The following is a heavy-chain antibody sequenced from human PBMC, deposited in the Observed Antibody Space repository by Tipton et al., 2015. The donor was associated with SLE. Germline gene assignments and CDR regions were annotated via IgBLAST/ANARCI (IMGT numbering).Heavy chain of an antibody. CDR2: IYHSGST. D-gene: IGHD3-3*01. J-gene: IGHJ2*01. Sequence: TLSLTCTVSGGSISTYYWSWIRQPPGKGLEWIGSIYHSGSTYYNPSLKSRVTISVDTSKNQFSLKLSSVTAADTAVYYCARSANGYLDLWGRGTLVTVSS. V-gene: IGHV4-59*12. CDR3: ARSANGYLDL. CDR1: GGSISTYY.